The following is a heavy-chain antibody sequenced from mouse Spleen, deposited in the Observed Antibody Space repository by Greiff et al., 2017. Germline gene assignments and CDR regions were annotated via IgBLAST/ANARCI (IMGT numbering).Heavy chain of an antibody. CDR2: ISSGGGNT. J-gene: IGHJ4*01. D-gene: IGHD1-2*01. V-gene: IGHV5-9*04. CDR1: GFTFSSYA. CDR3: ARHVLRPLYAMDD. Sequence: EVKLVESGGGLVKLGGSLKLSCAASGFTFSSYAMSWVRQTPEKRLEWVATISSGGGNTYYPDSVKGRFTISRDNAKNTLYLQMSSLKSEDTAMYYCARHVLRPLYAMDDWGQGTSVTVSS.